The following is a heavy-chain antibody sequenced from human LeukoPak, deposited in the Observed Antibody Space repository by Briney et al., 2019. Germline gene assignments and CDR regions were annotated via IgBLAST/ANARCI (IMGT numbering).Heavy chain of an antibody. V-gene: IGHV3-30*01. CDR2: ISYGGSNK. CDR1: GFTFSSYA. CDR3: ARARERRGLIDY. Sequence: GRSLRLSCAASGFTFSSYAMHWVRQAPGKGLEWVAVISYGGSNKYYADSVKGRFTISRDNSKNTLYLQMNSLRAEDTAVYYCARARERRGLIDYWGQGTLVTVSS. D-gene: IGHD5-24*01. J-gene: IGHJ4*02.